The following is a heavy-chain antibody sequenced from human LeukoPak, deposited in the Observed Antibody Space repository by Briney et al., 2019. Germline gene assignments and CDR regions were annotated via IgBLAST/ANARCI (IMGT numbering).Heavy chain of an antibody. J-gene: IGHJ4*02. D-gene: IGHD6-19*01. CDR2: IYSGGTI. Sequence: GGSLRLSCAASGFTVSSNHNHMSWVRQAPGKGLEWVSVIYSGGTIFYADSVKGRFTISRDNSKNTVYLEMNSLRAEDTAVYYCAKDSTYSSGWPHYFDYWGQGTLVTVSS. CDR3: AKDSTYSSGWPHYFDY. V-gene: IGHV3-66*01. CDR1: GFTVSSNH.